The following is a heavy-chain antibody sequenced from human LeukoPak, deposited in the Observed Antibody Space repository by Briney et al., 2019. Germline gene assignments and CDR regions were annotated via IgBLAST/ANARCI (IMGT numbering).Heavy chain of an antibody. V-gene: IGHV3-23*01. CDR1: GFTFSSYA. CDR3: AELGITMIGGV. J-gene: IGHJ6*04. CDR2: ISGSGGST. D-gene: IGHD3-10*02. Sequence: PGGSLRLSCAASGFTFSSYAMSWVRQAPGKGLEWVSGISGSGGSTYSADSVKGRFTISRDNAKNSLYLQMNSLRAEDTAVYYCAELGITMIGGVWGKGTTVTTSS.